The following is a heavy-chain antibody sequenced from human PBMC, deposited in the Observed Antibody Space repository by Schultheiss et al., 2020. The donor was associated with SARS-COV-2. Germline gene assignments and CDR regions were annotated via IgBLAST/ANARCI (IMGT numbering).Heavy chain of an antibody. CDR2: IYYSGST. J-gene: IGHJ6*03. CDR1: GGSISSYY. V-gene: IGHV4-59*12. Sequence: SETLSLTCTVSGGSISSYYWSWIRQPPGKGLEWIGYIYYSGSTNYNPSLKSRVTISVDTSKNQFSLKLSSVTAADTAVYYCARGDDYGSGYYYYMDVWGKGTTVTVSS. D-gene: IGHD5-12*01. CDR3: ARGDDYGSGYYYYMDV.